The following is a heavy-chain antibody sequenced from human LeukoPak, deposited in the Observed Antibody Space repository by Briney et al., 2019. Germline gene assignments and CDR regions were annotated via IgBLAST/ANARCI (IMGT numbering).Heavy chain of an antibody. Sequence: GGSLRLSCAVSGLTFSSSWMDWVRQAPGKGLEWVASINPDGNKKYSADSVKGRFTISRDNSKNTLYLQMNSLRAEDTAVYYCAKDQLYSSGWYSFDYWGQGTLVTVSS. CDR2: INPDGNKK. V-gene: IGHV3-7*03. D-gene: IGHD6-19*01. CDR3: AKDQLYSSGWYSFDY. J-gene: IGHJ4*02. CDR1: GLTFSSSW.